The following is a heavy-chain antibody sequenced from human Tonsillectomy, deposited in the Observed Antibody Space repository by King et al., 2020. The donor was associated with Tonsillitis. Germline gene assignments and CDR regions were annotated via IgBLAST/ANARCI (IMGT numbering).Heavy chain of an antibody. V-gene: IGHV4-39*07. CDR1: GGSISSTTYY. CDR3: PRLDYDILTGTGFDP. CDR2: VYYSGNT. J-gene: IGHJ5*02. D-gene: IGHD3-9*01. Sequence: MQLQESGPGLVKPSETLSLTCTASGGSISSTTYYWGWIRQPPGKGLEWIGSVYYSGNTYYNPSLKSRVTIPVDTSKNQFSLKLSSVTAADPAVYYCPRLDYDILTGTGFDPWGQGTLVTVSS.